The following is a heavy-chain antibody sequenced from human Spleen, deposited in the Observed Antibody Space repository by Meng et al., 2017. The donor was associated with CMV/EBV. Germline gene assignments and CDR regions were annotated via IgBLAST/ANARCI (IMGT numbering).Heavy chain of an antibody. Sequence: GGSLRLSCAASGFTFRSDAMHWVRQAPGKGLEWVAVISYDGSDKYYADSVKGRLTISRDNSKNTLYLQMNSLRAEDTAVYYCAKWEVPAAIGGNWFDPWGQGTLVTVSS. J-gene: IGHJ5*02. CDR1: GFTFRSDA. V-gene: IGHV3-30*04. CDR3: AKWEVPAAIGGNWFDP. CDR2: ISYDGSDK. D-gene: IGHD2-2*02.